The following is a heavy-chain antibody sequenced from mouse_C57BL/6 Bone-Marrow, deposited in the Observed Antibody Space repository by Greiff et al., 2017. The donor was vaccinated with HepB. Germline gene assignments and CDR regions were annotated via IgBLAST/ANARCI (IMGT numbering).Heavy chain of an antibody. Sequence: QVQLQQPGAELVKPGASVKMSCKASGYTFTSYWITWVKQRPGQGPEWVGDIYPGSGSTNYNEKFKSKATLTVDKSSSTAYMQLSSLTSEDSAVYYCARSHYYGYAMDYWGQGTSVTVSS. J-gene: IGHJ4*01. CDR2: IYPGSGST. D-gene: IGHD1-2*01. CDR1: GYTFTSYW. V-gene: IGHV1-55*01. CDR3: ARSHYYGYAMDY.